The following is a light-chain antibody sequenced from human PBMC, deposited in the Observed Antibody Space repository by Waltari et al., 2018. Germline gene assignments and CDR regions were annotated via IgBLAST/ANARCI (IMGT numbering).Light chain of an antibody. CDR2: GAS. Sequence: EIVLTQSPATLSLSPGERATLSCRASQSVAWYQQKPGQAPRILVYGASTRATGIPDRFSGTGFGTDFTLTISSLEPEDFAIYYCQQPGRSPTFGQGTKVEIK. CDR3: QQPGRSPT. J-gene: IGKJ1*01. CDR1: QSV. V-gene: IGKV3-20*01.